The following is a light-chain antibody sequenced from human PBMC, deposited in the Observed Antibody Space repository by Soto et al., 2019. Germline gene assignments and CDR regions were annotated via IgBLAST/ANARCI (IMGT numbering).Light chain of an antibody. J-gene: IGKJ4*01. CDR2: GAS. Sequence: EIVLTQSPGTLSLSPGERATLSCRASQSVSSTYLAWYQQKPGQAPRLLIYGASSRATGIPDRFSGSGSGTDFTLNISRLEPEDFEVYYCQHYGSLVLTFGGGTKVEIK. CDR3: QHYGSLVLT. CDR1: QSVSSTY. V-gene: IGKV3-20*01.